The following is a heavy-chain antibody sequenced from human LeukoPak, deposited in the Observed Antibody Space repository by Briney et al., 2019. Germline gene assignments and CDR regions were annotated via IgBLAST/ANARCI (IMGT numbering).Heavy chain of an antibody. CDR2: IRDSGTT. J-gene: IGHJ5*02. Sequence: PGGSLRLSCAASGFTFSTYPMNWVRQAPGKGLEWISHIRDSGTTDYADSVKGRFTISRDNAKNSLYLQLSSLRAEDTAVYYCARAGSYSSWFAPWGQGTLVTVSS. CDR3: ARAGSYSSWFAP. CDR1: GFTFSTYP. D-gene: IGHD4-11*01. V-gene: IGHV3-69-1*01.